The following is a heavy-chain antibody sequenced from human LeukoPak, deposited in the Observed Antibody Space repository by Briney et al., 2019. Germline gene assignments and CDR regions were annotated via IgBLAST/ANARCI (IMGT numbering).Heavy chain of an antibody. Sequence: PGGSLRLSCAASGFTFSSYGVHWLRQARGKGLEGVAVLWYDGSNKYYADSVKGRFTISSDNSKNTLYLQMNSLRAQDTAVYYCARGSWYSSCWSTPMGYFQLWGQGTLVTVSS. D-gene: IGHD6-13*01. V-gene: IGHV3-33*01. CDR2: LWYDGSNK. CDR3: ARGSWYSSCWSTPMGYFQL. J-gene: IGHJ1*01. CDR1: GFTFSSYG.